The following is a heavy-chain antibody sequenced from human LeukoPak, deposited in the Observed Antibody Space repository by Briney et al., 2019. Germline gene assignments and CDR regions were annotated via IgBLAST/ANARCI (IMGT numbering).Heavy chain of an antibody. CDR1: DFTFSTYA. CDR3: ASRKDTPHLPDY. J-gene: IGHJ4*02. V-gene: IGHV3-30-3*01. Sequence: GGSLRLSCAVSDFTFSTYAMHWVRQAPDKGLEWVAVISYDGGKKYHADSVKGRFTISRDNSKNTLYLQMNSLRTEDTAMYYCASRKDTPHLPDYWGQGTLVTVSS. CDR2: ISYDGGKK. D-gene: IGHD5-18*01.